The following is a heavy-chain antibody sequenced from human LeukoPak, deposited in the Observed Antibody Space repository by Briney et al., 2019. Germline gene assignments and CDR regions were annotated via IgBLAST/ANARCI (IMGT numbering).Heavy chain of an antibody. CDR2: IGGSNGIT. CDR3: AKSSRYGTGWYGKIDY. J-gene: IGHJ4*02. Sequence: GGSLRLSCAASRFTFNSYAMSWVRQAPGKGLEWVSVIGGSNGITFYVGSVKGRFTISRDNSKDTLYLQMDSLRADDTAVYYCAKSSRYGTGWYGKIDYWGQGTLVTVSS. V-gene: IGHV3-23*01. CDR1: RFTFNSYA. D-gene: IGHD6-19*01.